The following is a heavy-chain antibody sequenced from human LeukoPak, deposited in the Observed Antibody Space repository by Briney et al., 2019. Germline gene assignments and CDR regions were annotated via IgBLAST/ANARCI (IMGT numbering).Heavy chain of an antibody. D-gene: IGHD4-11*01. Sequence: ASVKVSCKASGYTFTSYGISWVRQAPGQGLEWMGWISAYNGSTNYAQKLQGRVTMTTDTSTSTAYMELRSLRSDDTAVYYCAKDLNDPYSNYGPVDYWGQGTLVTVSS. CDR3: AKDLNDPYSNYGPVDY. J-gene: IGHJ4*02. V-gene: IGHV1-18*01. CDR2: ISAYNGST. CDR1: GYTFTSYG.